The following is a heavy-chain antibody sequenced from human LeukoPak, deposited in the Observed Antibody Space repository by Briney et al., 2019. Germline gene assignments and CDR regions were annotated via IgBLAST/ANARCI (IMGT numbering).Heavy chain of an antibody. D-gene: IGHD2-21*02. CDR1: GGSISSYS. CDR3: ASRDANTAAAFDI. V-gene: IGHV4-4*07. Sequence: SETLSLTCTVSGGSISSYSWSWIRQPAGKGLEWIGHMYTSGITNYNPSLKCRVTMSVDTSKKQFSLKLSSVTAADTAVYYCASRDANTAAAFDIWGQGTMLTVSS. J-gene: IGHJ3*02. CDR2: MYTSGIT.